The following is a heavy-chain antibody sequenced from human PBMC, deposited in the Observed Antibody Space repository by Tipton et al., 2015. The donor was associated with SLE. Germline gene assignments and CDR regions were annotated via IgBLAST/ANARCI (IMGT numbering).Heavy chain of an antibody. CDR2: IHHSGNT. J-gene: IGHJ4*02. D-gene: IGHD3-22*01. Sequence: LRLSCAVSGFSISSGYYWGWIRQPPGEGLEWIGSIHHSGNTYFNPSLKSRVTMSIDTSRNEVFLRLTSVTAADTAVYYCARHDYDSNGYYQHYFDYWGQGTLVTVSS. V-gene: IGHV4-38-2*01. CDR3: ARHDYDSNGYYQHYFDY. CDR1: GFSISSGYY.